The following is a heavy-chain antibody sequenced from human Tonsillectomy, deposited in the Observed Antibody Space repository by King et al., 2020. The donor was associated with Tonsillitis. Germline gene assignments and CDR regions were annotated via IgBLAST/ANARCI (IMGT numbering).Heavy chain of an antibody. CDR2: IYPDDSDT. J-gene: IGHJ4*02. V-gene: IGHV5-51*01. CDR3: ARHRGDYGDSVDY. D-gene: IGHD4-17*01. CDR1: GYRFTTYW. Sequence: QLVQSGAEVKKPGESLKISCKGSGYRFTTYWIGWVRQMPGKGLEWMGIIYPDDSDTRYSPSFQGQVTISADRSISTAYLQWSSLEASDTAMYYCARHRGDYGDSVDYWGQGTLVTVSS.